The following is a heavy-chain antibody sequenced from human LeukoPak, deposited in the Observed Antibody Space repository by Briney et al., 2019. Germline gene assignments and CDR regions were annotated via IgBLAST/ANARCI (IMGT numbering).Heavy chain of an antibody. Sequence: PGGSLRLSCAASGFTFDDYAMHWVRQAPGKGLEWVSYISSGSSARYYADSVKGRFTISRDDARNSLYLQMNSLRAEDTAVYYCARMSGSRLPGYWGQGTLVTVSS. CDR3: ARMSGSRLPGY. V-gene: IGHV3-48*01. CDR2: ISSGSSAR. J-gene: IGHJ4*02. CDR1: GFTFDDYA. D-gene: IGHD3-3*01.